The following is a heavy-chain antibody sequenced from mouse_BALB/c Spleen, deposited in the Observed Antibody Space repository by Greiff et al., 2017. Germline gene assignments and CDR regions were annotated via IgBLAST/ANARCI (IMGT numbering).Heavy chain of an antibody. J-gene: IGHJ2*01. CDR1: GYSITSGYY. CDR2: ISYDGSN. V-gene: IGHV3-6*02. Sequence: EVKVEESGPGLVKPSQSLSLTCSVTGYSITSGYYWNWIRQFPGNKLEWMGYISYDGSNNYNPSLKNRISITRDTSKNQFFLKLNSVTTEDTATYYCARGAYYGSSPSHYFDYWGQGTTLTVSS. D-gene: IGHD1-1*01. CDR3: ARGAYYGSSPSHYFDY.